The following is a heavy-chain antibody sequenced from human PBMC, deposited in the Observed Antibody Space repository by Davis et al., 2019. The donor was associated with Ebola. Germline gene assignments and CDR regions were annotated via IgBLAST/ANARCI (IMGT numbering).Heavy chain of an antibody. CDR3: ARGTAMVENGKNL. CDR2: ISYDGGNK. Sequence: PGGSLRLSCAASGFTFNNYAMHWVRQAPGKGLEWVAVISYDGGNKYSADSVKGRFIISRDNSKNTLYLQMNSLRGADTAVYYCARGTAMVENGKNLWGLGTLVTVSS. J-gene: IGHJ4*02. D-gene: IGHD5-18*01. CDR1: GFTFNNYA. V-gene: IGHV3-30-3*01.